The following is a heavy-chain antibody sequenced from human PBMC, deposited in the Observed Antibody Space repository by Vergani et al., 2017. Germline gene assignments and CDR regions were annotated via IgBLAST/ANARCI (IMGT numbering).Heavy chain of an antibody. V-gene: IGHV1-2*06. CDR1: GYTFTGYY. J-gene: IGHJ6*03. CDR2: INPNSGGT. D-gene: IGHD2-2*01. CDR3: ASTAGDIVVVPAAMHYYYYMDV. Sequence: QVQLVQSGAEVKKPGASVKVSCKASGYTFTGYYMHWVRQAPGQGLEWMGRINPNSGGTNYAQKFQGRVTMTRDTSISTAYMGLSRLRSDDTAVYYCASTAGDIVVVPAAMHYYYYMDVWGKGTTVTVSS.